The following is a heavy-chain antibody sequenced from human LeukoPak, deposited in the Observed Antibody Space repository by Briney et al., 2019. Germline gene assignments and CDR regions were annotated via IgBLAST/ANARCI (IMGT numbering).Heavy chain of an antibody. V-gene: IGHV3-30*02. J-gene: IGHJ5*02. CDR1: GFTFSSYG. CDR3: AKDKGYCSGGSCYWGWFDP. Sequence: GGSLRLSCAASGFTFSSYGMHWVRQAPGKGLEWVAFIRYDGSNKYYADSVKGRFTISRDNSKNTLYLQMNSLRVEDTAVYYCAKDKGYCSGGSCYWGWFDPWGQGTLVTVSS. D-gene: IGHD2-15*01. CDR2: IRYDGSNK.